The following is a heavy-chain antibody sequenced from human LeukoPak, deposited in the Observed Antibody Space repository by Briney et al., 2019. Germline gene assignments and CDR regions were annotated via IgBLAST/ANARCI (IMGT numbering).Heavy chain of an antibody. CDR2: IYYSGST. J-gene: IGHJ4*02. CDR1: GGSISSGDYY. CDR3: ARQRGYCSGGSCSGMFDY. V-gene: IGHV4-30-4*08. D-gene: IGHD2-15*01. Sequence: SETLSLTCTVSGGSISSGDYYWSWIRQPPGKGLEWIGYIYYSGSTYYNPSLKSRVTISVDTSKNQFSLKLASVTAADTAVYYCARQRGYCSGGSCSGMFDYWGQGTLVTVSS.